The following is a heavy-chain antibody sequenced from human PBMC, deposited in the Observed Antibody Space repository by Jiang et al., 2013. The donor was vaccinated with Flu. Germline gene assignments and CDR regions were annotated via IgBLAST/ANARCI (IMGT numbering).Heavy chain of an antibody. V-gene: IGHV3-30*01. CDR2: ISYDGSNK. CDR1: GFTFSSYA. CDR3: ARVVSSGWRFLGYFDL. Sequence: VQLLESGGGVVQPGRSLRLSCAASGFTFSSYAMHWVRQAPGKGLEWVAVISYDGSNKYYADSVKGRFTISRDNSKNTLYLQMNSLRAEDTAVYYCARVVSSGWRFLGYFDLWGRGTLVTVSS. D-gene: IGHD6-19*01. J-gene: IGHJ2*01.